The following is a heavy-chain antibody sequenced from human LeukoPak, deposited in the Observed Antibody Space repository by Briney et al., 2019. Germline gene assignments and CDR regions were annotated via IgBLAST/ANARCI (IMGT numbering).Heavy chain of an antibody. D-gene: IGHD4-23*01. V-gene: IGHV4-4*07. Sequence: RTSETLSLTCTVSGGSISSYYWNWIRQSAGRGLEWIGRFYTGGSTNYNPSLKSRVTRSVDTSKNQFSLKLTSVIAADTAVYYCARVDYGGTNWFDPWGQGTLVTVSS. CDR1: GGSISSYY. CDR3: ARVDYGGTNWFDP. CDR2: FYTGGST. J-gene: IGHJ5*02.